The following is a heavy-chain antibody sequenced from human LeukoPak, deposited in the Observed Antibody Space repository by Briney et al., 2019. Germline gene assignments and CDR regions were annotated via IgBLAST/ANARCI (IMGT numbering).Heavy chain of an antibody. Sequence: GGSLRLSCAASGFTFGPYTMNWVRQAPGKGLEWVSSISSSSSYIYYADSVKGRFTISRDNAKNSLYLQMNSLRAEDTAVYYCARDLTHDAFDIWGQGTMVTVSS. V-gene: IGHV3-21*01. CDR1: GFTFGPYT. CDR3: ARDLTHDAFDI. D-gene: IGHD1-14*01. CDR2: ISSSSSYI. J-gene: IGHJ3*02.